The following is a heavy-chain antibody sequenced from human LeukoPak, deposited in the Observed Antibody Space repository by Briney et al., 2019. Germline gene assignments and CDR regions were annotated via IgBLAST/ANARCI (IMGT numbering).Heavy chain of an antibody. V-gene: IGHV3-7*01. CDR1: GFTLSTYW. Sequence: GGSLRLSCAASGFTLSTYWMNWVRQAPGKGLEWVATIKQDGSEKYYVDSVKGRFTISRDNAKNSLYLQMNSLRAEDTAVYYCAKGLGPLVRGVVPRTYYMDVWGRGTTVTVSS. CDR2: IKQDGSEK. J-gene: IGHJ6*03. CDR3: AKGLGPLVRGVVPRTYYMDV. D-gene: IGHD3-10*01.